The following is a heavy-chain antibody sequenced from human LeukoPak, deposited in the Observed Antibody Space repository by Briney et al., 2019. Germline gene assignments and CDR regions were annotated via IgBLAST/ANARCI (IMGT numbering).Heavy chain of an antibody. CDR1: GGSFTSGNYY. CDR3: ARERERIREYYFDY. CDR2: IYTNGGA. J-gene: IGHJ4*02. D-gene: IGHD3-10*01. V-gene: IGHV4-61*02. Sequence: SQTLSLTCTVSGGSFTSGNYYWHWVRQPAGKGLEWIGRIYTNGGASYNPSLKSRVTISIDANKNQFSLKRSSLTAADSAVYSSARERERIREYYFDYWGQGILVTVSS.